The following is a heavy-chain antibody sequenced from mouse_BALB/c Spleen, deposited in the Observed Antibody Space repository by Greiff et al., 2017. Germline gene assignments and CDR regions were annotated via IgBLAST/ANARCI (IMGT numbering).Heavy chain of an antibody. J-gene: IGHJ3*01. Sequence: LQQPGSELVRPGASVKLSCKASGYTFTSYWMHWVKQRPGQGLEWIGNIYPGSGSTNYDEKFKSKATLTVDTSSSTAYMQLSSLTSEDSAVYYCTSSAYWGQGTLVTVSA. CDR1: GYTFTSYW. V-gene: IGHV1S22*01. CDR3: TSSAY. CDR2: IYPGSGST.